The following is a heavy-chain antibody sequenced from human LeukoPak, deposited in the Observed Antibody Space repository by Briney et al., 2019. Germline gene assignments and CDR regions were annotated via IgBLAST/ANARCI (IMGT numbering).Heavy chain of an antibody. V-gene: IGHV3-53*01. Sequence: GGSLRLSCAASGFTFISYAMSWVRQAPGKGPAWVSVIHSGGATYYADSVKGRFTISRDNSKNTLYLQMNSLRVEDTAVYYCAXGKEYXGYDFDCWGXXTXVXVSS. J-gene: IGHJ4*01. CDR2: IHSGGAT. CDR3: AXGKEYXGYDFDC. D-gene: IGHD5-18*01. CDR1: GFTFISYA.